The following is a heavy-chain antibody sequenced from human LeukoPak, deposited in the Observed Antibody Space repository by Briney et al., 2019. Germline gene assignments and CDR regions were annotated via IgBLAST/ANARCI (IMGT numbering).Heavy chain of an antibody. CDR1: GYSISSGYY. D-gene: IGHD5-18*01. CDR3: ARDVDTAITAFDI. Sequence: SETLSLTCTVSGYSISSGYYWGWIRQPPGKGLEWIGSIYHSGSTYYNPSLKSRVTISVDTSKNQFSLKLSSVTAADTAVYYCARDVDTAITAFDIWGQGTMVTVSS. CDR2: IYHSGST. J-gene: IGHJ3*02. V-gene: IGHV4-38-2*02.